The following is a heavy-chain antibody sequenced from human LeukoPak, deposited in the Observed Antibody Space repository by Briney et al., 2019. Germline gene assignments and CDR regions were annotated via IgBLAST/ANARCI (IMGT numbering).Heavy chain of an antibody. D-gene: IGHD7-27*01. J-gene: IGHJ4*02. CDR3: ARVTTWGSHPRNFDY. Sequence: ASVKVPCKASGYTFTGYYMHWVRQAPGQGLEWMGWINPNSGGTNYAQKFQGRVTMTRDTSISTAYMELSRLRSDDTAVYYCARVTTWGSHPRNFDYWGQGTLVTVSS. CDR2: INPNSGGT. CDR1: GYTFTGYY. V-gene: IGHV1-2*02.